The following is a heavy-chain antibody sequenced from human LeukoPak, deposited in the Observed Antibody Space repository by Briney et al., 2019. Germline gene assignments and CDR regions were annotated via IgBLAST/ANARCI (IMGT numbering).Heavy chain of an antibody. CDR1: GFTFSRYW. CDR2: IREDGHEK. CDR3: ARDREGSRDAFDI. V-gene: IGHV3-7*01. Sequence: PGGSLRLSCAASGFTFSRYWMSWVRQAPGKGLEMVANIREDGHEKFYGDSVKVRFTVSRDNAKNSLYLQMNSLTVEETAVYYCARDREGSRDAFDIWGQGTMVTVSS. D-gene: IGHD1-26*01. J-gene: IGHJ3*02.